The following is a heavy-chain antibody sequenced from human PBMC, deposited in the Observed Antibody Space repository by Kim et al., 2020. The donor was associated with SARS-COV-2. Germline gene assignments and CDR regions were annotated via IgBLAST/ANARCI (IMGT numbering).Heavy chain of an antibody. CDR1: GFTFSGSA. Sequence: GGSLRLSCAASGFTFSGSAMHWVRQASGKGLEWVGRIRSKANSYATAYAASVKGRFTISRDDSKNTAYLQMNSLKTEDTAVYYCTRRPNRGSSIDYWGQGTLVTVSS. D-gene: IGHD6-13*01. CDR3: TRRPNRGSSIDY. CDR2: IRSKANSYAT. J-gene: IGHJ4*02. V-gene: IGHV3-73*01.